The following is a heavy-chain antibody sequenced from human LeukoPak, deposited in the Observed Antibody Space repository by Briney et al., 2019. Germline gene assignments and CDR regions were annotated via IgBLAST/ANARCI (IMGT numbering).Heavy chain of an antibody. J-gene: IGHJ6*03. CDR1: GYTFTSYG. V-gene: IGHV1-18*01. CDR2: ISAYNGNT. CDR3: ARDSGSGWYPPFFYYYYYMDV. D-gene: IGHD6-19*01. Sequence: GASVKVSCKASGYTFTSYGISWVRQAPGQGLEWMGWISAYNGNTNYAQKLQGRVTMTTDTSTSTAYMELRSLRSDDTAVYYCARDSGSGWYPPFFYYYYYMDVWGKGTTVTVSS.